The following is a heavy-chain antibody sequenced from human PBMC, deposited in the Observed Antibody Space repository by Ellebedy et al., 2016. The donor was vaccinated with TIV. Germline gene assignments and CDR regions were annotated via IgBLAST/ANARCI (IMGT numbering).Heavy chain of an antibody. CDR3: ARTAYSSSWIGNSGVPIEY. V-gene: IGHV4-59*12. CDR2: MYHSGST. CDR1: GGSISGYY. Sequence: MPSETLSLTCTVSGGSISGYYWGWIRQPPGKGLEWIGEMYHSGSTNYNPSLTSRVTISLDKSKNQFSLNLRSVTAADTAVYYCARTAYSSSWIGNSGVPIEYWGQGTLVTVSS. J-gene: IGHJ4*02. D-gene: IGHD6-13*01.